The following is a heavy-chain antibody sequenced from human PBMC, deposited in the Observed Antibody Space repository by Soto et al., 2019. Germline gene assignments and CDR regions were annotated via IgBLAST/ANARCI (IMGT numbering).Heavy chain of an antibody. CDR3: ARSSTSANYFDY. CDR2: INHSGST. Sequence: PSETLSLTCAVYGGPFSGYYWSWIRQSPGKGLEWIGEINHSGSTNYNPSLKSRVTISVDTSKNQFSLKLSSVTAADTAVYYCARSSTSANYFDYWGQGTLVTVSS. J-gene: IGHJ4*02. CDR1: GGPFSGYY. V-gene: IGHV4-34*09. D-gene: IGHD2-2*01.